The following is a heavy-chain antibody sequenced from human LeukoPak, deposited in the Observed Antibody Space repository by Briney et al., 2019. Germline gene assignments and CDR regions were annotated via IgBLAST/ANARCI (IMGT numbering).Heavy chain of an antibody. CDR1: GSSINDFN. CDR2: IHYSGST. V-gene: IGHV4-59*01. Sequence: PSETLSLTCTVSGSSINDFNWSWTRQPPGKGLEFVAYIHYSGSTSYNPSLKSRVTISLDSSKSQFSLKLSSVTAADTAVYYCASNRHSSSWYGWYFDLWGRGTLVTVSS. D-gene: IGHD6-13*01. J-gene: IGHJ2*01. CDR3: ASNRHSSSWYGWYFDL.